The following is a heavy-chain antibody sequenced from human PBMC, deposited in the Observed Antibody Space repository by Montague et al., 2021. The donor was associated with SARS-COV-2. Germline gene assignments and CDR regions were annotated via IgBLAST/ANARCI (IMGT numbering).Heavy chain of an antibody. CDR3: ARDGGTITIFGVLSMLRYFDY. V-gene: IGHV3-48*02. D-gene: IGHD3-3*01. CDR2: ISTSSSTI. J-gene: IGHJ4*02. Sequence: SLRLSCAASGFTFSSYSMNWVRQAPGKGLEWVSFISTSSSTIYYADSVKGRFTISRDNAKNSLYLQMNGLRDEDTAVYYCARDGGTITIFGVLSMLRYFDYWGQGTLVTVSS. CDR1: GFTFSSYS.